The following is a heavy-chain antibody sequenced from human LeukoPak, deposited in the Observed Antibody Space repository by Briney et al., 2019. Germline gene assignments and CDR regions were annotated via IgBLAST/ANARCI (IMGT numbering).Heavy chain of an antibody. CDR1: GFTLSSYS. Sequence: GGSLRLSCAASGFTLSSYSMNWVRQAPGKGLEWVSSISSSSYIYYADSVKGRFTISRDNAKNSLYLQMNSLRAEDTAVYYCARDYQQAMVRGVIIDYWGQGTLVTVSS. D-gene: IGHD3-10*01. CDR2: ISSSSYI. V-gene: IGHV3-21*01. CDR3: ARDYQQAMVRGVIIDY. J-gene: IGHJ4*02.